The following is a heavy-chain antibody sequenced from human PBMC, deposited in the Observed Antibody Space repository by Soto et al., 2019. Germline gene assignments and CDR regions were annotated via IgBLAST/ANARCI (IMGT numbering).Heavy chain of an antibody. CDR2: INHSGST. D-gene: IGHD3-16*01. J-gene: IGHJ4*02. Sequence: PSETLSLTCAGYGVSFSGYYWSWIRQPPGKGLEWIGEINHSGSTNYNPSLKSRVTMSVDTSKNQFSLQLSSVTAADTAVYYCASRKSGLPFDYWGQGILVTVSS. CDR1: GVSFSGYY. CDR3: ASRKSGLPFDY. V-gene: IGHV4-34*01.